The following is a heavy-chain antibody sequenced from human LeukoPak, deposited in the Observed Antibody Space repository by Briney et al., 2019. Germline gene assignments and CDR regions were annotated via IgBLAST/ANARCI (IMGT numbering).Heavy chain of an antibody. V-gene: IGHV3-11*03. CDR1: GFTFSDYY. Sequence: RGSLRLSGAASGFTFSDYYMSWIRQAPGKGLEWVSYISGSSNFTKYADSVKCRFTISRDNAKKSLYLQMSSLRAEDTAVYYCARWFGSGSYYGYWGQGTLVTVSS. D-gene: IGHD3-10*01. CDR3: ARWFGSGSYYGY. CDR2: ISGSSNFT. J-gene: IGHJ4*02.